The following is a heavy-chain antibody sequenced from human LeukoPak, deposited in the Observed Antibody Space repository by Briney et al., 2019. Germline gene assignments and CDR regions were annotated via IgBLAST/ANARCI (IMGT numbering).Heavy chain of an antibody. CDR3: AGGGGPWYFDL. CDR2: IYYSGST. V-gene: IGHV4-59*01. J-gene: IGHJ2*01. Sequence: PSETLSLTCTVSGGSISSYYWSWIRQPPGKGLEWIGYIYYSGSTNCNPSLKSRVTISVDTSKNQFSLKLSSVTAADTAVYYCAGGGGPWYFDLWGRGTLVTVSS. CDR1: GGSISSYY.